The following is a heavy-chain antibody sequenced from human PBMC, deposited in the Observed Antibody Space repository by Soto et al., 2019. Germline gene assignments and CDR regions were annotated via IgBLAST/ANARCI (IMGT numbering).Heavy chain of an antibody. J-gene: IGHJ4*02. V-gene: IGHV5-51*01. CDR2: IYPGDSDT. CDR1: GYRFTNYW. D-gene: IGHD2-2*01. Sequence: GESLKISCKGSGYRFTNYWIGWVRQMPGKGLEWMGIIYPGDSDTRYSPSFQGQVAISADKSISTAYLQWSSLEASDTAMYYCARRDIYCSSTNCYENWGQGTLVTVS. CDR3: ARRDIYCSSTNCYEN.